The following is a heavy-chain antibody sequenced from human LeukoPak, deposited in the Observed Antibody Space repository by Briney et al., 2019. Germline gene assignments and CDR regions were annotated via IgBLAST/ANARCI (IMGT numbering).Heavy chain of an antibody. CDR3: ARDVAGASDI. Sequence: SETLSLTCTVSGGSISSYYWSWIRQPPGKGLEWIGYIYYSGSTNYNPSLKSRVTISVDTSKNRFSLKLSSVTAADTAVYYCARDVAGASDIWGQGTMVTVSS. CDR1: GGSISSYY. V-gene: IGHV4-59*01. D-gene: IGHD3-10*01. CDR2: IYYSGST. J-gene: IGHJ3*02.